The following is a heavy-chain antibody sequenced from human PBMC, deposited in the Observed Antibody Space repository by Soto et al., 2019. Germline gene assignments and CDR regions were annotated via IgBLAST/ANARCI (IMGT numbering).Heavy chain of an antibody. CDR3: ARDVDYDTTGYDYFDY. J-gene: IGHJ4*02. CDR1: GFSIRSGYY. V-gene: IGHV4-38-2*02. Sequence: SETLSLTCAVSGFSIRSGYYWGWIRQPPGKGLEWIGSIYHSESTYYNPSLKSRVAISVDTSENQISLKLSSVTAADTAVYYCARDVDYDTTGYDYFDYWGQGTLVTVSS. CDR2: IYHSEST. D-gene: IGHD3-22*01.